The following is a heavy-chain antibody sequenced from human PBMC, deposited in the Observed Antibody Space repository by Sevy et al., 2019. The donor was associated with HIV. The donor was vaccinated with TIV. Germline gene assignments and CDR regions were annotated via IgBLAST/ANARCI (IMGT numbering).Heavy chain of an antibody. CDR3: ARANTIFGVDDYYYMDV. V-gene: IGHV1-18*04. D-gene: IGHD3-3*01. Sequence: ASVKVSCKASGYTFTSYGISWVRQAPGQGLEWMGWIRAYNGNTNYAQKLQGRVTMTTDTSTSTAYMELRSLRSDDTAVYYCARANTIFGVDDYYYMDVWGKGTTVTVSS. J-gene: IGHJ6*03. CDR2: IRAYNGNT. CDR1: GYTFTSYG.